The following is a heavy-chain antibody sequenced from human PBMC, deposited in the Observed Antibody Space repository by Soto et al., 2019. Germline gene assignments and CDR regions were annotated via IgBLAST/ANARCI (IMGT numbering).Heavy chain of an antibody. J-gene: IGHJ4*02. D-gene: IGHD4-17*01. CDR1: GGSISSGGYY. CDR3: ARGDGDSHFDY. V-gene: IGHV4-31*03. Sequence: SETLSLTCTVSGGSISSGGYYWSWIRQHPGKGLEWIGYIYYSGSTYYNPSPKSRVTISVDTSKNQFSLKLSSVTAADTAVYYCARGDGDSHFDYWGQGTLVTVSS. CDR2: IYYSGST.